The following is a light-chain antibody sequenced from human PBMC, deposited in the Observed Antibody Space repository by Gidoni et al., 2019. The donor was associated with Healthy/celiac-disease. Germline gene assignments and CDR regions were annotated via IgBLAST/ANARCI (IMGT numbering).Light chain of an antibody. Sequence: EIVLTHAPGTLSLSPGQRATLSCRASQSVSTSSLAWYQQKPGQAPRLLIYGASNRATGIPDRFSGSGSGTDFTLTISRLEPEDFAVYYCQQYGNSPRTFGQGTKVEIK. CDR1: QSVSTSS. V-gene: IGKV3-20*01. CDR2: GAS. CDR3: QQYGNSPRT. J-gene: IGKJ1*01.